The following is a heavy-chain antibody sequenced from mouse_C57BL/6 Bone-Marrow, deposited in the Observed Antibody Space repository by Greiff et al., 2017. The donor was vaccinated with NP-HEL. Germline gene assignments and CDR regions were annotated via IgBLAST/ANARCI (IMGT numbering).Heavy chain of an antibody. CDR1: GFTFSSYA. J-gene: IGHJ3*01. CDR3: AREIGYYYGSSSFAY. Sequence: DVHLVESGGGLVKPGGSLKLSCAASGFTFSSYAMSWVRQTPEKRLEWVATISDGGSYTYYPDNVKGRFTISRDNAKNNLYLQMSHLKSEDTAMYYCAREIGYYYGSSSFAYWGQGTLVTVSA. CDR2: ISDGGSYT. V-gene: IGHV5-4*01. D-gene: IGHD1-1*01.